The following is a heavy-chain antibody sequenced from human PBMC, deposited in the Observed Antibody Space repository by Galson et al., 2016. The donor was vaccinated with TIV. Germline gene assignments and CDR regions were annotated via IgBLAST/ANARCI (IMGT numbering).Heavy chain of an antibody. CDR1: GHRFTSKW. D-gene: IGHD3-3*01. Sequence: QSGAEVKKPGESLRISCKGSGHRFTSKWISWVRQMPGKGLEWMGKIDLSDSYTNYSPSFQGHVTLSVDKSISTAYLQWSSLRASDTAMYYCATSRDIESLLEIYGMDVWCQGTTVTVSS. V-gene: IGHV5-10-1*01. J-gene: IGHJ6*02. CDR2: IDLSDSYT. CDR3: ATSRDIESLLEIYGMDV.